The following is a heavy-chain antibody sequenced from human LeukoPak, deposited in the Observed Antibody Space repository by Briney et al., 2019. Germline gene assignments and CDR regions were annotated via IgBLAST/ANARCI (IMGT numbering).Heavy chain of an antibody. V-gene: IGHV3-21*01. CDR2: ISSSSYYI. Sequence: GGSLRLSCAASGFTFSTYSMNWVRQAPGKGLEWVSLISSSSYYIYYSDSVKGRFTISRDNAKNSLYLQMNSLRAEDTAVYYCARVRFKKKDIRDASDIWGQGTMVTVSS. CDR1: GFTFSTYS. D-gene: IGHD3-16*01. J-gene: IGHJ3*02. CDR3: ARVRFKKKDIRDASDI.